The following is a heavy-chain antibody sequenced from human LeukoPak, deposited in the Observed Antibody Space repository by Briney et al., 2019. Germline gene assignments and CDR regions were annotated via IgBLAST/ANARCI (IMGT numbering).Heavy chain of an antibody. CDR3: ARDDRDYHDSSGYSDY. V-gene: IGHV3-21*01. Sequence: GSPRLSCVASGFTFSNYSMTWVRQAPGKGLEWVSSISSSSRYIYYADSVKGRFTISRDNAKNSLYLQMNSLRAEDTAVYYCARDDRDYHDSSGYSDYWGQGTLVTVSS. CDR1: GFTFSNYS. CDR2: ISSSSRYI. D-gene: IGHD3-22*01. J-gene: IGHJ4*02.